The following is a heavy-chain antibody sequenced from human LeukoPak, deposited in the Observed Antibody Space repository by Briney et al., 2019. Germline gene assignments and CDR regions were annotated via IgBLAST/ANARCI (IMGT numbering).Heavy chain of an antibody. D-gene: IGHD3-10*02. CDR2: ISGSGGSA. V-gene: IGHV3-23*01. Sequence: PGGSLRLSCAASGFTFSSYAMSWVRQVPGKGLEWVSAISGSGGSAFYADSVKGRFTISRDNSKNTLYLQMNSLRAEDTAVYYCATYVRGDFDYWGQGTLVTVSS. CDR1: GFTFSSYA. CDR3: ATYVRGDFDY. J-gene: IGHJ4*02.